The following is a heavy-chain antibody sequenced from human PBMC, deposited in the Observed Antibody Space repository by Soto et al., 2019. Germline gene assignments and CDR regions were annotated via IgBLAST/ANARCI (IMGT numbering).Heavy chain of an antibody. CDR2: INPNSGGT. CDR3: AKTYYYDSSRGPFDY. Sequence: ASVKVSCKASGYTFTGYYMHWVRQAPGQGLEWMGWINPNSGGTNYAQKFQGRVTMARDTSISTAYMELSRLRSDDTAVYYCAKTYYYDSSRGPFDYWGQGTLVTVSS. V-gene: IGHV1-2*02. J-gene: IGHJ4*02. D-gene: IGHD3-22*01. CDR1: GYTFTGYY.